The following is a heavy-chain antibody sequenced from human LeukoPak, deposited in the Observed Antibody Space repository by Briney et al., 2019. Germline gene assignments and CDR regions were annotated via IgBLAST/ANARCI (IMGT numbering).Heavy chain of an antibody. CDR2: IIPIFDRP. Sequence: SVKVSCKTIGGRFKSYGFSWVRQAPGQGLEWMGGIIPIFDRPNYTQKFEGRVTITADKSTNTTYMEISSLTSDDTAVYYCARDAQWELRAFDVWGRGTMVIVSS. CDR3: ARDAQWELRAFDV. V-gene: IGHV1-69*06. D-gene: IGHD1-26*01. J-gene: IGHJ3*01. CDR1: GGRFKSYG.